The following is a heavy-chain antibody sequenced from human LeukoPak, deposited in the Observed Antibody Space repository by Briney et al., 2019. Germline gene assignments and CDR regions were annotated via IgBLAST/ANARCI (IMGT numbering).Heavy chain of an antibody. D-gene: IGHD5-12*01. CDR2: ILYDGTNK. CDR1: GFTFSSFG. J-gene: IGHJ3*02. CDR3: VSHPRGYGIFHI. V-gene: IGHV3-30*02. Sequence: PGGSLRLSCAASGFTFSSFGMHWVRQAPGQGLEWVAFILYDGTNKYYADSVTGRFTISRDISTNTLYLQMNSLRADDTAVYYCVSHPRGYGIFHIWGQGTMLTVSS.